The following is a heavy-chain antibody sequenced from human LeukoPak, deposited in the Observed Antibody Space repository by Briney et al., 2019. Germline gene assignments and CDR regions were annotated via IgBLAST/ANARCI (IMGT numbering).Heavy chain of an antibody. V-gene: IGHV4-39*01. CDR2: IYYSGST. Sequence: SETLSLTCTISGGFISSSSYYWGWIRQPPGKGLEWIGDIYYSGSTYYNPALKSRVSMSIVTSKNQFSLELSSVAAADTALYYCARRRYYDSTGYLEWGQGTLVTVAS. CDR3: ARRRYYDSTGYLE. J-gene: IGHJ1*01. CDR1: GGFISSSSYY. D-gene: IGHD3-22*01.